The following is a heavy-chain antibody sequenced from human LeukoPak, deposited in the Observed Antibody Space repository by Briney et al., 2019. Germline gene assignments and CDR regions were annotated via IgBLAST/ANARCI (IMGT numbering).Heavy chain of an antibody. D-gene: IGHD3-22*01. V-gene: IGHV1-69*04. Sequence: SVKVSCKASGGTFSSYAISWVRQAPGQELEWMGRIIPILGIANYAQKFQGRVTITADKSTSTAYMELSSLRSEDTAVYYCARAHKDYYDSSGYCYDWFDPWGQGTLVTVSP. CDR2: IIPILGIA. CDR1: GGTFSSYA. CDR3: ARAHKDYYDSSGYCYDWFDP. J-gene: IGHJ5*02.